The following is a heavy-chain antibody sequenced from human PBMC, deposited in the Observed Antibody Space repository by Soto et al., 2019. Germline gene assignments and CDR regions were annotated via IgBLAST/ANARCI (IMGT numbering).Heavy chain of an antibody. Sequence: ASVKVSCKTSGYTFTGYYMHWVRQAPGQGLEWMGWINPNSGGTNYAQKFQGWVTMTRDTSISTAYMELSRLRSDDTAVYYCARARKNIVVVPAAHYYYYGMDVWGQGTTVTVSS. CDR2: INPNSGGT. J-gene: IGHJ6*02. CDR1: GYTFTGYY. V-gene: IGHV1-2*04. D-gene: IGHD2-2*01. CDR3: ARARKNIVVVPAAHYYYYGMDV.